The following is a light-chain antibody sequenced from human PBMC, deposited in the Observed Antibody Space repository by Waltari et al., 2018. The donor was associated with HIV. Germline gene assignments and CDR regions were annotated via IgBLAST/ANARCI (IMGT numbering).Light chain of an antibody. Sequence: EIVLTQSPGTLSLSPGERGTPSCRASQNIAKNYLAWYQQKPGQPPRPLIDGASSRTTGIPDRFSGSGSETDFTLTITRLKPEDFAVYYCQQYGNSPFTFGPGTKVDMK. V-gene: IGKV3-20*01. J-gene: IGKJ3*01. CDR1: QNIAKNY. CDR3: QQYGNSPFT. CDR2: GAS.